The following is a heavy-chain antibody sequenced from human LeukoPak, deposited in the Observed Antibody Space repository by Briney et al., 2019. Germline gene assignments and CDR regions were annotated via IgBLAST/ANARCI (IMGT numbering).Heavy chain of an antibody. CDR1: GFSISSDYY. CDR2: VSHSGIT. J-gene: IGHJ4*02. D-gene: IGHD4-23*01. Sequence: PSETLSLTCTVSGFSISSDYYWGWIRQPPGKGLEWIGSVSHSGITYYNSSLNSRVTISVDTSKNQFSLKLSSVAAADTAVYYCARHNLPDHDYGGNSDYWGQGTLVTVSS. V-gene: IGHV4-38-2*02. CDR3: ARHNLPDHDYGGNSDY.